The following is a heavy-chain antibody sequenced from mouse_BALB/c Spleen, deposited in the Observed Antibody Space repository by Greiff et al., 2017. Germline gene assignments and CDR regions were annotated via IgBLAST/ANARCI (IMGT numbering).Heavy chain of an antibody. Sequence: VQLLQSGPELVKPGASVKISCTASGYSFTGYFMYWVMQSPGKSLEWIGRINPYNGDTFYNQKFKGKATLTVDNSSSTAHMELRSLASEDSAVYYCARDGNSPWFADWGQGTLVTVSA. D-gene: IGHD2-1*01. CDR1: GYSFTGYF. V-gene: IGHV1-20*02. CDR2: INPYNGDT. J-gene: IGHJ3*01. CDR3: ARDGNSPWFAD.